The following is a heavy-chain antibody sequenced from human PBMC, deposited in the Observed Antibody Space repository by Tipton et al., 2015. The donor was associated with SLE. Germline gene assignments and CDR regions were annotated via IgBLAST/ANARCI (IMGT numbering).Heavy chain of an antibody. J-gene: IGHJ4*02. D-gene: IGHD2-15*01. Sequence: QVQLVQSGSELKKPGASVKVSCKASGYTFSDYGINWVRQAPGQGFEWMGWINTNSGNPTYGQVFTGRFVFSVDTSVSTAYLQISGLVAEDTAIYYCARAGGYCSGAACYPVWGRGTLVTVSS. CDR3: ARAGGYCSGAACYPV. CDR2: INTNSGNP. CDR1: GYTFSDYG. V-gene: IGHV7-4-1*02.